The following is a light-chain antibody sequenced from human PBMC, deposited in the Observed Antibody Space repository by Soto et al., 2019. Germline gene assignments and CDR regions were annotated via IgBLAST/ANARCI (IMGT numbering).Light chain of an antibody. CDR3: SSYSSSSTYVV. Sequence: QSALTQPASVSGSPGQSITMSCTGTSSDVGGYKYVCWYQQLPDRAPRLMIYEVSNRPSGVSNRFSGSKSGNTASLTISGLQAEDEGDYYCSSYSSSSTYVVFGGGTKLTVL. CDR2: EVS. V-gene: IGLV2-14*01. J-gene: IGLJ2*01. CDR1: SSDVGGYKY.